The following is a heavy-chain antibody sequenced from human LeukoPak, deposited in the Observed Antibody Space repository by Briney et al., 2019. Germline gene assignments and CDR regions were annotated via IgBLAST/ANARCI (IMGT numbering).Heavy chain of an antibody. D-gene: IGHD3-10*01. V-gene: IGHV4-34*01. J-gene: IGHJ5*02. CDR1: GGSFSGYY. Sequence: PSETLSLTCAVYGGSFSGYYWSWIRQPPGKGLEWIGYIYHSGSTYYNPSLKSRVTISVDRSKNQFSLKLSSVTAADPAVYSCARGGSPGDWFAPWAREPWSPSPQ. CDR3: ARGGSPGDWFAP. CDR2: IYHSGST.